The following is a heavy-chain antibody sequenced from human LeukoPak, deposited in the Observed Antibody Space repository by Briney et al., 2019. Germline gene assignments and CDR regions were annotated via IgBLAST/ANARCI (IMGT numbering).Heavy chain of an antibody. J-gene: IGHJ4*02. CDR1: GFTFSSYA. D-gene: IGHD3-22*01. CDR2: ISGSGGST. CDR3: AKSPLIAAAGTARTYYYDSSGYYVDY. Sequence: PGGSLRLSCAASGFTFSSYAMSWVRQAPGKGLEWGSAISGSGGSTYYADSVKGRFTISRDNSKNTLYLQMNSLRAEDTAVYYCAKSPLIAAAGTARTYYYDSSGYYVDYWGQGTLVTVSS. V-gene: IGHV3-23*01.